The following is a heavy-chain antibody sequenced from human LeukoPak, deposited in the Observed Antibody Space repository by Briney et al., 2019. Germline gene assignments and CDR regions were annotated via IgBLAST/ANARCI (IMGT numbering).Heavy chain of an antibody. D-gene: IGHD7-27*01. V-gene: IGHV3-23*01. CDR3: ARDRTPTNWGSGVVY. CDR1: GFTFNSYG. CDR2: ISGSGGST. Sequence: PGGTLRLSCAASGFTFNSYGMNWVRQAPGKGLEWVSGISGSGGSTYYADSVKGRFTISRDNAKNSLYLQMNSLRAEDTAVYYCARDRTPTNWGSGVVYWGQGTLVTVSS. J-gene: IGHJ4*02.